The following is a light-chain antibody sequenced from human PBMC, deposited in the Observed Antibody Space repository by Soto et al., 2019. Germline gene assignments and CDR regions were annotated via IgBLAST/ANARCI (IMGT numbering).Light chain of an antibody. CDR2: EVN. J-gene: IGLJ1*01. CDR1: SSDVGGYNY. CDR3: SSHSATSPYV. Sequence: QSALTQPASVSGSPGQSITISCTGTSSDVGGYNYVSWYQLHPGKAPKLIIYEVNNRPSGLSNRFSGSKSGNTASLTISGLQADDEGDYYCSSHSATSPYVFGTGTKVTVL. V-gene: IGLV2-14*01.